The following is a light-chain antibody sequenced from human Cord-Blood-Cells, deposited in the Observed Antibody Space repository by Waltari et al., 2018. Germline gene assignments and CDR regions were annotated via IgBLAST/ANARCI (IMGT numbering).Light chain of an antibody. CDR2: YKSDSDK. V-gene: IGLV5-45*01. CDR3: MIWHSSAWV. Sequence: QAVPTQPASLSASPGASASLTCTLRSGINVGTYRIYWYQQKPGSPPQYLLRYKSDSDKQQGSGVPSRFSGSKDASANAGILLISGLQSEEEADYYCMIWHSSAWVFGGGTKLTVL. CDR1: SGINVGTYR. J-gene: IGLJ3*02.